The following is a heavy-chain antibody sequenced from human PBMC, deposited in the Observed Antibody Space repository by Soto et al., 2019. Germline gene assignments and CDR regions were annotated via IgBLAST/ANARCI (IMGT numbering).Heavy chain of an antibody. CDR3: AKLATYSTISPFDI. Sequence: ASVKVSCKASGYNFTNFGINWVRKAPGQGLEWAGWISPYSGNTNYAQKFRGRVTMTTDATTAYMELRSLRSDDAAVYYCAKLATYSTISPFDIWGQGTMVTVSS. J-gene: IGHJ3*02. D-gene: IGHD1-26*01. V-gene: IGHV1-18*01. CDR2: ISPYSGNT. CDR1: GYNFTNFG.